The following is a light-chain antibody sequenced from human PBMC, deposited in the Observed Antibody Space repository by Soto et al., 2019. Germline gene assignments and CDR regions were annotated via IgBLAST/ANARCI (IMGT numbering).Light chain of an antibody. J-gene: IGKJ2*01. CDR1: QSVSSN. CDR2: GAS. V-gene: IGKV3-15*01. Sequence: EIVMTQSPATLSVSPGERATLSCRARQSVSSNLAWYRQKPGQAPRLLIYGASTRATGIPARFSGSGSGTEFTLTISSLQSEDFAVYYCQQYNNWPPMYTFGQGTKLEIK. CDR3: QQYNNWPPMYT.